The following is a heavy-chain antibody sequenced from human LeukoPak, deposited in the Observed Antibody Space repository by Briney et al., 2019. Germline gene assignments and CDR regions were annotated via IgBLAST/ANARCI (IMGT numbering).Heavy chain of an antibody. J-gene: IGHJ4*02. CDR3: AKDSGSGTYFDY. CDR2: VSHDGSNK. V-gene: IGHV3-30*18. CDR1: GFIFSSYS. Sequence: GGSLRLSCAASGFIFSSYSMHWVRQAPGKGLEWVALVSHDGSNKYYADSVKGRFTISRDNSKNTLYLQMNSPRAEDTAVYYCAKDSGSGTYFDYWGQGALVTVSS. D-gene: IGHD3-10*01.